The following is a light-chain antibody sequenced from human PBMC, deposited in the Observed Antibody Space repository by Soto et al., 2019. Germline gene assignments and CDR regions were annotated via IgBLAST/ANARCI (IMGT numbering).Light chain of an antibody. CDR1: QSLLHSNGYNY. V-gene: IGKV2-28*01. CDR2: LGS. CDR3: MQPLQSWT. Sequence: DIVMTQCPLSLPVTPGEPASISCRSGQSLLHSNGYNYLDWYLQKPGQSPQLLIYLGSNRASGVPDRFSGSGSGTDFTLKISRVEAEDVGVYYCMQPLQSWTFGQGTKVDIK. J-gene: IGKJ1*01.